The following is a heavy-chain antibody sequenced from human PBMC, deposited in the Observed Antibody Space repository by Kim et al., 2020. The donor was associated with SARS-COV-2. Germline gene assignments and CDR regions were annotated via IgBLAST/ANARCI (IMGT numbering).Heavy chain of an antibody. Sequence: SETLSLTCTVSGGSISSYYWSWIRQPPGKGLEWIGYIFYSGSTNYNPSLKSRVTISVDTSKNQFSLKLSSVTAADTAVYYCARVSYSSSWLEDYWGQGTLVTVSS. J-gene: IGHJ4*02. V-gene: IGHV4-59*01. D-gene: IGHD6-13*01. CDR1: GGSISSYY. CDR3: ARVSYSSSWLEDY. CDR2: IFYSGST.